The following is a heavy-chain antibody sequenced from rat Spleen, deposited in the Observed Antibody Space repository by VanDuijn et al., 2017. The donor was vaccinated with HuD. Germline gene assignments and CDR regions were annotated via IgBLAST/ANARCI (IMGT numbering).Heavy chain of an antibody. J-gene: IGHJ2*01. V-gene: IGHV5S14*01. CDR1: GFTFSNYG. CDR3: ARALTSEGFYFDN. Sequence: EVHLVESGGDLVQPGRSLKLSCAASGFTFSNYGMAWVRQTPTKGLEWVASISSGGDYTYYRDPVKGRFTIPRDNAKKIQYLQMGSLRSEDTATYYCARALTSEGFYFDNWGQGVMVTVSS. CDR2: ISSGGDYT. D-gene: IGHD1-11*01.